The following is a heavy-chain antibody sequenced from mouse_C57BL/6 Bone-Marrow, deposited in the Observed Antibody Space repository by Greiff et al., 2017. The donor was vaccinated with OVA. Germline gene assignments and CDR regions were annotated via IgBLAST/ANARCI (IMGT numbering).Heavy chain of an antibody. CDR2: IYPGSGST. CDR3: AREGIYYGSTPSHYYAMDY. Sequence: QVQLQQPGAELVKPGASVKMSCKASGYTFTSYWITWVKQRPGQGLEWIGDIYPGSGSTNYNEKFKSKATLTVDTSSSTAYMQLSSLTSEDSAVYYCAREGIYYGSTPSHYYAMDYWGQGTSVTVSS. D-gene: IGHD1-1*01. V-gene: IGHV1-55*01. J-gene: IGHJ4*01. CDR1: GYTFTSYW.